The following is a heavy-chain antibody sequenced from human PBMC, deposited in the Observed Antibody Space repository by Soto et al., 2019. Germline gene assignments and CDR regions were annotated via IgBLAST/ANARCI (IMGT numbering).Heavy chain of an antibody. CDR1: GFTFTNYW. J-gene: IGHJ4*02. CDR2: IDGEGSGT. CDR3: ATVFDF. Sequence: EVQLVESGGGLVQPGGSLRLSCAASGFTFTNYWMHWVRQAPGEGLVWVSRIDGEGSGTSYADSVKGRFTISKDNAKNTLYLQMNSLRAEDTAMYYCATVFDFWGQGTLVTVSS. V-gene: IGHV3-74*01.